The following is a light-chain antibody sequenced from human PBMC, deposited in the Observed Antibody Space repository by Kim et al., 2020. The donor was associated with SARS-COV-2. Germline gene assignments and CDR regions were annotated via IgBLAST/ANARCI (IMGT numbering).Light chain of an antibody. CDR2: DAS. CDR1: ESVTTN. Sequence: IVMTQSPPTLSVSPGERATLSCRASESVTTNLAWYQQKPGQAPRLLIYDASTRATGVPARFSGSGSGTEFTLSISSLQSEDFAVYSCQQYNDWPPYTFGQGTKLEIK. V-gene: IGKV3-15*01. CDR3: QQYNDWPPYT. J-gene: IGKJ2*01.